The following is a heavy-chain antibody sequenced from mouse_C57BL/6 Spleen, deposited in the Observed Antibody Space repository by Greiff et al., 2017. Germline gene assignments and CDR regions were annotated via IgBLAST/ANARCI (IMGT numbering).Heavy chain of an antibody. CDR2: IYPGDGDT. CDR3: ARSDLLLQLYFDY. V-gene: IGHV1-82*01. Sequence: QVQLKESGPELVKPGASVKISCKASGYAFSSSWMNWVKQRPGKGLEWIGRIYPGDGDTNYNGKFKGKATLTADKSSSTAYMQLSSLTSEDSAVYFCARSDLLLQLYFDYWGQGTTLTVSS. CDR1: GYAFSSSW. D-gene: IGHD1-1*01. J-gene: IGHJ2*01.